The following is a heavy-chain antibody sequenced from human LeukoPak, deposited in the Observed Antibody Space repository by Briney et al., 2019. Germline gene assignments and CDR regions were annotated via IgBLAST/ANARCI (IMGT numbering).Heavy chain of an antibody. J-gene: IGHJ6*02. CDR2: INHSGST. D-gene: IGHD4-4*01. Sequence: GSLRLSCAASGFTFSSYGMHWVRQPPGKGLEWIGEINHSGSTNYNPSLKSRATISVDTSKNQFSLKLSSVTAADTAVYYCARVGSYRNPTMDVWGQGTTVTVSS. CDR1: GFTFSSYG. V-gene: IGHV4-34*01. CDR3: ARVGSYRNPTMDV.